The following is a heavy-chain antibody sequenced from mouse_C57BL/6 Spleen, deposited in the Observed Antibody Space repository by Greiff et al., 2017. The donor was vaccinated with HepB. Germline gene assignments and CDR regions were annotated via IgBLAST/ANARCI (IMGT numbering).Heavy chain of an antibody. CDR3: AIESNYVQGAMDY. CDR1: GYTFTSYW. D-gene: IGHD2-5*01. CDR2: IHPSDSDT. J-gene: IGHJ4*01. V-gene: IGHV1-74*01. Sequence: QVQLQQSGAELVKPGASVKVSCKASGYTFTSYWMHWVKQRPGQVLEWIGRIHPSDSDTNYNQKFKGKATLTVDKSSSTAYMQLSSLTSEDSAVYYGAIESNYVQGAMDYWGQGTSVTVSS.